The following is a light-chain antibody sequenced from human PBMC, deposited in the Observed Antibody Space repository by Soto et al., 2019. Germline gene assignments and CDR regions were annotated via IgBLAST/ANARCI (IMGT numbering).Light chain of an antibody. CDR2: AAS. CDR1: QGISNY. J-gene: IGKJ3*01. CDR3: QNSNSVPDT. Sequence: DIPMTQSPSSLSASVGDRVTITCRASQGISNYLAWYQQKPGKVPKLLIYAASTLQSGVPSRFSGSGSCTAFTLTISSRQPEDVPTYYCQNSNSVPDTFGPGAKVDI. V-gene: IGKV1-27*01.